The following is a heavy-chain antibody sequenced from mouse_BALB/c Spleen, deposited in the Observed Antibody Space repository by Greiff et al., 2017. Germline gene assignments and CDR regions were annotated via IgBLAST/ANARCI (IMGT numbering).Heavy chain of an antibody. J-gene: IGHJ4*01. CDR1: GFTFSDYY. D-gene: IGHD2-1*01. CDR3: ARVYGNYDYYAMDY. V-gene: IGHV5-4*02. CDR2: ISDGGSYT. Sequence: DVKLVESGGGLVKPGGSLKLSCAASGFTFSDYYMYWVRQTPEKRLEWVATISDGGSYTYYPDSVKGRFTISRDNAKNNLYLQMSSLKSEDTAMYYCARVYGNYDYYAMDYWGQGTSVTVSS.